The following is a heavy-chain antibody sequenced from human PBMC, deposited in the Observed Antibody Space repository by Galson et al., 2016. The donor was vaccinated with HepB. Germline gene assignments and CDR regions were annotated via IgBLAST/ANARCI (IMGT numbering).Heavy chain of an antibody. CDR3: ATQGNYRSDY. CDR2: IHLHGTT. D-gene: IGHD1-7*01. V-gene: IGHV4-4*02. J-gene: IGHJ4*02. CDR1: GDSISSNHW. Sequence: SETLSLTCAVFGDSISSNHWWSWVRQPPGKGLDWIGEIHLHGTTNYNPSLKSRVAISVDMSKSQISLNLSTVTAADTDVYYCATQGNYRSDYWGQGTLVTVTS.